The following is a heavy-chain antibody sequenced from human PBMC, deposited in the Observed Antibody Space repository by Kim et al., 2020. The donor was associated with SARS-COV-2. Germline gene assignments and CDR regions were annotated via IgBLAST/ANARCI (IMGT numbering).Heavy chain of an antibody. CDR3: TRNGGGLDY. J-gene: IGHJ4*02. Sequence: GNKQYPQNIQGRVTITRDTSASTAYMERNNLRSEDTAVYYCTRNGGGLDYWGQGTLVTVSS. V-gene: IGHV1-3*01. CDR2: GNK. D-gene: IGHD3-10*01.